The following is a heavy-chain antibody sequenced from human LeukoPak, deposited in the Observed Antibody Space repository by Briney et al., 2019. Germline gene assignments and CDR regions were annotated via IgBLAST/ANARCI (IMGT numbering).Heavy chain of an antibody. CDR3: ARENWVDC. CDR2: IDTSSTTM. V-gene: IGHV3-48*04. CDR1: GLTFSKYS. J-gene: IGHJ5*01. Sequence: GGSLRLSCEASGLTFSKYSMTWDRQAPGKGLEWVSFIDTSSTTMYYTDSVKGRFTISRDNAKNSLYLQMNSLKVEDTAIYYCARENWVDCWGQGTLVTVSS.